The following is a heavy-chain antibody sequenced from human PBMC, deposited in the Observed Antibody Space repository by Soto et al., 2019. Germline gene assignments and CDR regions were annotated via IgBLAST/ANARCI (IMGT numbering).Heavy chain of an antibody. D-gene: IGHD3-22*01. CDR3: ARVYYYDSSGYWYYFDY. CDR1: GVSISSSSYY. Sequence: SETLSLTCTVSGVSISSSSYYWGWIRQPPGKGLEWIGSIYYSGSTYYNPSLKSRVTISVDTSKNQFSLKLSSVTAADTAVYYCARVYYYDSSGYWYYFDYWGQGTLVTVSS. J-gene: IGHJ4*02. CDR2: IYYSGST. V-gene: IGHV4-39*01.